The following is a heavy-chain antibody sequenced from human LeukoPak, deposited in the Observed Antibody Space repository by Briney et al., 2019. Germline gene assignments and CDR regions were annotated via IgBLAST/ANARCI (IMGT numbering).Heavy chain of an antibody. D-gene: IGHD3-16*01. CDR3: AKNPSGGNFDS. CDR1: GVSATKTYY. V-gene: IGHV4-38-2*02. CDR2: IYNSGST. J-gene: IGHJ4*02. Sequence: SETLSLTCTVSGVSATKTYYWAWIRQPPGKGLEWIGSIYNSGSTYYNPSLKSRVTMSVDTSKNQFSLNLNSVTAADTSVYFCAKNPSGGNFDSWGQGTLVTVSS.